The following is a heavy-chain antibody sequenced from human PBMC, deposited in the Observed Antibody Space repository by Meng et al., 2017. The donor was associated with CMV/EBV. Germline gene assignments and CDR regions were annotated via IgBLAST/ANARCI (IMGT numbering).Heavy chain of an antibody. D-gene: IGHD3-22*01. CDR2: IYYSGST. Sequence: LQLKGSGPGLLKPLETLSPTCTVPGVAISRSSYYWGWIRQPPGKGLEWIGSIYYSGSTYYNPSLKSRVTISVDTSKNQFSLKLSSVTAADTAVYYCATEPYYYDSSGYYSGYFQHWGQGTLVTVSS. CDR3: ATEPYYYDSSGYYSGYFQH. V-gene: IGHV4-39*07. J-gene: IGHJ1*01. CDR1: GVAISRSSYY.